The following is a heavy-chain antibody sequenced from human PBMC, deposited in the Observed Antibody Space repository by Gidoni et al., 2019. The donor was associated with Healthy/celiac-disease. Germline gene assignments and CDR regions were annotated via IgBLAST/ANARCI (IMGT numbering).Heavy chain of an antibody. Sequence: EVQLLESGGGLVQPGGSLRPSCAASGFTFSTYSMRWVRQAPGKGLEWVSAISGSGGSTYYADSVKGRFTISRDNSKNTLYLQMNSLRAEDTAVYYCAKEGIAVAGNPRWFDYWGQGTLVTVSS. CDR2: ISGSGGST. J-gene: IGHJ4*02. CDR1: GFTFSTYS. CDR3: AKEGIAVAGNPRWFDY. D-gene: IGHD6-19*01. V-gene: IGHV3-23*01.